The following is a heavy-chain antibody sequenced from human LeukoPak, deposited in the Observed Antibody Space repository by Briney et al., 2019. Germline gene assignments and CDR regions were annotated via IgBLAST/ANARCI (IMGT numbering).Heavy chain of an antibody. V-gene: IGHV4-30-4*01. D-gene: IGHD3-3*01. Sequence: ASQTLSLTCTVSGGSISSSEYFWSWLRQPPGKGLEWIGYIHYSGSTYYNPSLKSRVIISIDTSKNQFSLQLNSVTAADTAVYYCASPSNYDLDAWGQGTTVTVSS. CDR3: ASPSNYDLDA. CDR1: GGSISSSEYF. CDR2: IHYSGST. J-gene: IGHJ6*02.